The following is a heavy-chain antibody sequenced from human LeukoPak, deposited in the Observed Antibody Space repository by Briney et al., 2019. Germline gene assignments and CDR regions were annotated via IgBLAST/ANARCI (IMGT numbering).Heavy chain of an antibody. CDR3: ARQTKARPPHPYYYYYMDV. V-gene: IGHV4-39*01. J-gene: IGHJ6*03. CDR1: GGSISSSSYY. Sequence: SSETLSLTCTVSGGSISSSSYYWGWIRQPPGKGLEWIGSIYYSGSTYYNPSLKSRVTISVDTSKNQFSLKLSSVTAADTAVYYCARQTKARPPHPYYYYYMDVWGKGTTVTVSS. CDR2: IYYSGST. D-gene: IGHD1-1*01.